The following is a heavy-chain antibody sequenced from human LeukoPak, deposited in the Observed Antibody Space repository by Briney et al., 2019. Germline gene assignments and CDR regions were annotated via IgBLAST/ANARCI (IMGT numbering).Heavy chain of an antibody. Sequence: GGSLRLSCTASGFIFSVSEIHWVRQASGKGLEWIGRIITKPNNYATGYSASVKGRFTISRDDSKNTAYLHMNSLQLEDTAVYYCRLEPPPDYWGQGTLSPSPQ. CDR1: GFIFSVSE. J-gene: IGHJ4*02. V-gene: IGHV3-73*01. CDR3: RLEPPPDY. D-gene: IGHD1-1*01. CDR2: IITKPNNYAT.